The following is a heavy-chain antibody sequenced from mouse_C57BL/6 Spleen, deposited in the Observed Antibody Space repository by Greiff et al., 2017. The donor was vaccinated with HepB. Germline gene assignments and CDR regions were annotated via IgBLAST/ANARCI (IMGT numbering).Heavy chain of an antibody. CDR1: GFTFSSYA. CDR3: ARDEDYGSYWYFDV. CDR2: ISDGGSYT. V-gene: IGHV5-4*01. Sequence: EVKVVESGGGLVKPGGSLKLSCAASGFTFSSYAMSWVRQTPEKKLEWVATISDGGSYTYYPDNVKGRFTISRDNAKNNLYLQMSHLKSEDTAMYYCARDEDYGSYWYFDVWGTGTTVTVSS. D-gene: IGHD1-1*01. J-gene: IGHJ1*03.